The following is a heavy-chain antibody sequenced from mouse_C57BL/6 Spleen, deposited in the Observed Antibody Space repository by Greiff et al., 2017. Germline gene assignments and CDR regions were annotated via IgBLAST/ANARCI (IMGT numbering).Heavy chain of an antibody. V-gene: IGHV1-7*01. CDR3: AFTTVVATGAMDY. J-gene: IGHJ4*01. Sequence: VMLVESGAELAKPGASVKLSCKASGYTFTSYWMHWVKQRPGQGLEWIGYINPSSGYTKYNQKFKDKATLTADKSSSTAYMQLSSLTYEDSAVYYCAFTTVVATGAMDYWGQGTSVTVSS. D-gene: IGHD1-1*01. CDR1: GYTFTSYW. CDR2: INPSSGYT.